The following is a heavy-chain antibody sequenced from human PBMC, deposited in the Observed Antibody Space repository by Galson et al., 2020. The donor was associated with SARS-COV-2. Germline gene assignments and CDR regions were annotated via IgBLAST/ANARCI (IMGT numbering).Heavy chain of an antibody. D-gene: IGHD3-10*01. CDR2: IHDSGMT. CDR1: GGSFSTYY. J-gene: IGHJ6*02. CDR3: ARDREYYNGAGHYYGLDV. Sequence: SETLSLTCTVSGGSFSTYYWSWIRQSPGKGLEWIGYIHDSGMTNYKTSLKSRVTISINTSKTQISLKLSSVTAADTAVYFCARDREYYNGAGHYYGLDVWGRGTTVTVS. V-gene: IGHV4-59*01.